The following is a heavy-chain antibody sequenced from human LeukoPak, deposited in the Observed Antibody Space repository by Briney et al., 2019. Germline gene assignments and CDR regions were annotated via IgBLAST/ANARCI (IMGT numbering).Heavy chain of an antibody. J-gene: IGHJ3*02. CDR1: GGSISSGGDY. V-gene: IGHV4-31*03. CDR2: ISYSGTT. D-gene: IGHD4-23*01. Sequence: SETLSLTCTVSGGSISSGGDYWSWIRQHPGKGLEWLGYISYSGTTYYSPSLQSRITISLDTSKNQFSLELSSVTAADTAVYYCARAAWRGSNSRDAFDIWGLGTVVTVSS. CDR3: ARAAWRGSNSRDAFDI.